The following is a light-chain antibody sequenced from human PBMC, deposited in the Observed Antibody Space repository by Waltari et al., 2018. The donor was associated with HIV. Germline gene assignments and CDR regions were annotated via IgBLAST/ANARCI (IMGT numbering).Light chain of an antibody. CDR2: LGS. CDR1: QSLLHSNGYNY. J-gene: IGKJ2*01. Sequence: DLVMTQSPLSLPVTPGEPASISCRSSQSLLHSNGYNYLDWYLQKPGQSPQPLIYLGSNRASGVPDRFSGSGSGTDFTLKISRVEAEDVGVYYCMQALQTPRTFGQGTKLEIK. CDR3: MQALQTPRT. V-gene: IGKV2-28*01.